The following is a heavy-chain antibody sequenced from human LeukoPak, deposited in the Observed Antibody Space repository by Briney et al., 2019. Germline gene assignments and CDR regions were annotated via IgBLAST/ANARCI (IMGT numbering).Heavy chain of an antibody. V-gene: IGHV4-38-2*02. D-gene: IGHD3-22*01. CDR1: GVSISSGFY. CDR2: IFHSGST. J-gene: IGHJ3*02. CDR3: ARANYYDTSGYSRGAFDI. Sequence: SETLSLTCTVSGVSISSGFYWGWIRQPPGKGLEWIGSIFHSGSTYCNPSLKSRVTISVDTSKNQFSLKLSSVTAADTAVYYCARANYYDTSGYSRGAFDIWGQGTMVTVSS.